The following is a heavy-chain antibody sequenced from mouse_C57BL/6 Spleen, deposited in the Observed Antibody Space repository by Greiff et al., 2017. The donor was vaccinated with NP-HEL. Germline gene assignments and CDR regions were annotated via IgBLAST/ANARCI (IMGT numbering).Heavy chain of an antibody. J-gene: IGHJ3*01. CDR3: ARGDYGSSYEFAY. D-gene: IGHD1-1*01. CDR1: GYAFSSSW. Sequence: QVHVKQCGPELVKPGASVKISCKASGYAFSSSWMNWVKQRPGKGLEWIGRIYPGDGDTNYNGKFKGKATLTADKSSSTAYMQLSSLTSEDSAVYFCARGDYGSSYEFAYWGQGTLVTVSA. V-gene: IGHV1-82*01. CDR2: IYPGDGDT.